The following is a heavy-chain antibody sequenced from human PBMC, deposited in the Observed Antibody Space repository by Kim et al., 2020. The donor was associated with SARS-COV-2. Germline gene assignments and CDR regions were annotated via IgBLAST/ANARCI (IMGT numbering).Heavy chain of an antibody. Sequence: DTRYSPSFQGQVTISADKSISTAYLQWSSLKASDTAMYYCASYYGEGWGDWGQGTLVTVSS. J-gene: IGHJ4*02. CDR2: DT. CDR3: ASYYGEGWGD. D-gene: IGHD4-17*01. V-gene: IGHV5-51*01.